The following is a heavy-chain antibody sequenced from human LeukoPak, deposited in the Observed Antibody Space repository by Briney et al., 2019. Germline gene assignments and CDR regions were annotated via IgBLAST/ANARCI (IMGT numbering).Heavy chain of an antibody. CDR1: GYTFTSYY. J-gene: IGHJ6*03. CDR2: IYPSGGST. Sequence: ASVKVSCKASGYTFTSYYLHWVRQAPGQGLEWMGIIYPSGGSTSYAQKFQGRVTMTRDTSTSTVYMELSSLRSEDTAVYYCAREGLRSIAARRGTRDYMDVWGKGTTVTVSS. D-gene: IGHD6-6*01. CDR3: AREGLRSIAARRGTRDYMDV. V-gene: IGHV1-46*01.